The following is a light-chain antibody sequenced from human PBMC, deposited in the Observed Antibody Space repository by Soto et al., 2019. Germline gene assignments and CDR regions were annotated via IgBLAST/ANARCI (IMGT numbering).Light chain of an antibody. CDR1: QSVGYH. Sequence: EIVLTQSPATLSLSPGERATLSCRASQSVGYHLAWYQQKPGQAPRLLIYDASSRATGIPDRFSGSGSGTDFTLTISRLEPGDFAVYYCQQYGSSQRTFGQGTKVDIK. CDR2: DAS. J-gene: IGKJ1*01. V-gene: IGKV3-20*01. CDR3: QQYGSSQRT.